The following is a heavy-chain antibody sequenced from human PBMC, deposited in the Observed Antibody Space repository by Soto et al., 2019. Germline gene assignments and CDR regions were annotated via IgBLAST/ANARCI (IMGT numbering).Heavy chain of an antibody. D-gene: IGHD3-10*01. Sequence: AASVKGSCKASGYVFTSYYIHWVRQAPGQGLEWMGWINPFDGSRMFAQSFQGRVTMTRDTSTSTVYMEVSSLRSEDTAVYYCSRVDPGETSPFDHWGQGTLVTVSS. CDR2: INPFDGSR. V-gene: IGHV1-46*03. J-gene: IGHJ4*02. CDR3: SRVDPGETSPFDH. CDR1: GYVFTSYY.